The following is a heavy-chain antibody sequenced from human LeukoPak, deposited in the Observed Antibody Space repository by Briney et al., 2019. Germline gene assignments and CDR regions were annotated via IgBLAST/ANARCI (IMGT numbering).Heavy chain of an antibody. Sequence: PGGSLRLSCAASGFTFSSYWMHWVRQAPGKGLEWVAVISYDGSNKYYTDSVKGRFTISRDNSKNTLYLQMNSLRAEDTAVYYCAKDRFGDSRGYYGMDVWGKGTTVTVSS. CDR2: ISYDGSNK. D-gene: IGHD2-21*02. J-gene: IGHJ6*04. CDR1: GFTFSSYW. CDR3: AKDRFGDSRGYYGMDV. V-gene: IGHV3-30*18.